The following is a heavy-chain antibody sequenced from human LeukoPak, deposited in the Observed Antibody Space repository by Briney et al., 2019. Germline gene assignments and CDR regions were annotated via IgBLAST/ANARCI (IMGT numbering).Heavy chain of an antibody. J-gene: IGHJ4*02. CDR1: GGSISSSNYY. CDR2: IYYRGNA. D-gene: IGHD3-22*01. Sequence: SETLSLTCTVSGGSISSSNYYWAWIRQPPGQGLEWIGSIYYRGNAYYNPSLKSRVTISVDTSKNQFSLSLGSVTAADTAVYYCAREEDRSGDWGQGTLVTVTS. CDR3: AREEDRSGD. V-gene: IGHV4-39*07.